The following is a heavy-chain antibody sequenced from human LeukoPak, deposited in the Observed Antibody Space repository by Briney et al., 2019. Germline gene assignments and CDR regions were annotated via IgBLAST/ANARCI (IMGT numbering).Heavy chain of an antibody. J-gene: IGHJ4*02. CDR2: IYYSGST. Sequence: SETLSLTCTVSGGSISSYYWSWIRQPPGKGLEWIGYIYYSGSTNYNPSLKSRVTISVDTSKNQFSLKLSSVTAADTAVYYCASSDYFDSSGYTYWGQGTLVTVSS. CDR1: GGSISSYY. D-gene: IGHD3-22*01. V-gene: IGHV4-59*01. CDR3: ASSDYFDSSGYTY.